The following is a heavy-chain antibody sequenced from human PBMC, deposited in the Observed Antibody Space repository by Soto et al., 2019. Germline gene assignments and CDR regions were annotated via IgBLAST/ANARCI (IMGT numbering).Heavy chain of an antibody. Sequence: GPSVKVSCKASGYTFTGYYMHWVRQAPGQGLEWMGWINPNSGGTNYAQKFQGWVTMTRDTSISTAYMELSRLRSDDTAVYYCARGASTGDFDYYYYYYMDVWGKGTTVTVSS. D-gene: IGHD4-17*01. J-gene: IGHJ6*03. CDR2: INPNSGGT. CDR3: ARGASTGDFDYYYYYYMDV. CDR1: GYTFTGYY. V-gene: IGHV1-2*04.